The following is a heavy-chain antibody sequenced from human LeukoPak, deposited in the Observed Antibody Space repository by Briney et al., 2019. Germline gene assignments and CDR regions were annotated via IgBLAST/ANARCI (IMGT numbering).Heavy chain of an antibody. CDR2: IKRNIDGGTT. J-gene: IGHJ4*02. V-gene: IGHV3-15*01. Sequence: GSLRLSCAASGFTFSSTWMSWVRQAPGKGLEWVGRIKRNIDGGTTDYAAPVNGRFTISRDDSKNTLYLQVNSLKTEDTAVYYCVTGLGRTDHDYWGQGTLVTVSS. CDR3: VTGLGRTDHDY. CDR1: GFTFSSTW. D-gene: IGHD1/OR15-1a*01.